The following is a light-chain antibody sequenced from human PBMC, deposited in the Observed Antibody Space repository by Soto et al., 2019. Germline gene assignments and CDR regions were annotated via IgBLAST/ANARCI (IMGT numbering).Light chain of an antibody. CDR3: LRYGDSPPAYT. CDR2: GAS. V-gene: IGKV3-20*01. J-gene: IGKJ2*01. Sequence: EIVLTQSPGTVSLSPGERATLSCRASQSVSSRNLAWYRQKPGQDPSLLIFGASNKATGIPDRFSGSGSGTDFTLTISRLEPEDCAVYYCLRYGDSPPAYTFGQGTKLEIK. CDR1: QSVSSRN.